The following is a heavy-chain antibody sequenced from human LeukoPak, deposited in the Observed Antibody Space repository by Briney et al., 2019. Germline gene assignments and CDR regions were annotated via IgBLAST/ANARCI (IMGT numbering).Heavy chain of an antibody. V-gene: IGHV3-23*01. J-gene: IGHJ4*02. CDR3: AKSYNGYESKPDY. D-gene: IGHD5-12*01. CDR2: ISRSGGST. Sequence: GGSLRRSCAASGFTFSTYAKSWVRQAPGKGLEWVSAISRSGGSTAYADSVKGRFTISRDNSKITLYLQMNSLRAEDTAVYYCAKSYNGYESKPDYWGQGTLVTVSS. CDR1: GFTFSTYA.